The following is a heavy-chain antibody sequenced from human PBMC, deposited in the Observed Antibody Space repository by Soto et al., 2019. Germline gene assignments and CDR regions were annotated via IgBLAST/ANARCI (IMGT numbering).Heavy chain of an antibody. D-gene: IGHD6-13*01. CDR1: GGSISSYY. Sequence: SSETLSLTCTVSGGSISSYYWSWIRQPPGKGLEWIGYIYYSGSTNYNPSLKSRVTISVDTSKNQFSLKLSSVTAADTAVYYCARGPMIAAAGNYYYYYMDVWGKGTTVTVS. V-gene: IGHV4-59*01. CDR2: IYYSGST. CDR3: ARGPMIAAAGNYYYYYMDV. J-gene: IGHJ6*03.